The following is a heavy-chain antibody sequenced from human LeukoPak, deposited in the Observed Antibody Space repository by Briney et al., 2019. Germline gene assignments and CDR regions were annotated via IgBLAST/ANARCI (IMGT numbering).Heavy chain of an antibody. V-gene: IGHV3-30*02. CDR2: IRYDGSNK. J-gene: IGHJ4*02. CDR1: GFTFSSYG. D-gene: IGHD2-21*02. Sequence: PGGSLRLSCAASGFTFSSYGMHWVRQAPGKGLEWVAFIRYDGSNKYYADSVKGRFTISRDNSKNTLYLQMNSQRAEDTAVYYCAKEGGMVTDYWGQGTLVTVSS. CDR3: AKEGGMVTDY.